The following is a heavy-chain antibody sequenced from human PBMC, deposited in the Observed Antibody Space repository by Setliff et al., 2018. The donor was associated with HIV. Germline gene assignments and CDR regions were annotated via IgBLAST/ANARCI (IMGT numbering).Heavy chain of an antibody. Sequence: PSETLSLTCGVYGGSLSNHKWTWVRQAPGKGLEWIGDISYSGTTKYNPSLRSRLRVSLDTSRNQFSLRMTSVTAADTAIYYCARVPTSSWYVTTQRTKEYFHHWGQGTLVTVSS. V-gene: IGHV4-34*01. J-gene: IGHJ1*01. CDR3: ARVPTSSWYVTTQRTKEYFHH. D-gene: IGHD6-13*01. CDR1: GGSLSNHK. CDR2: ISYSGTT.